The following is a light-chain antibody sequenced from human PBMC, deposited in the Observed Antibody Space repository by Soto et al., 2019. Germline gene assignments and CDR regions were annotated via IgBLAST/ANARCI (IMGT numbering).Light chain of an antibody. CDR3: AHRSTWSRA. CDR1: QSVGIY. Sequence: EIVLTQSPATLSLSPGERATLACRASQSVGIYLGWYQQRPGQAPRLLIYDASKRAAAIPARFSGCGSGTDFTLTINSLEPEDFAVYYCAHRSTWSRAFGQGTRLEIK. CDR2: DAS. V-gene: IGKV3-11*01. J-gene: IGKJ5*01.